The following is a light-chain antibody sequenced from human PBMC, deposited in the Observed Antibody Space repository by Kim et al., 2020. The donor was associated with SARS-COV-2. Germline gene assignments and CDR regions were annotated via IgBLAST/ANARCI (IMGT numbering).Light chain of an antibody. Sequence: DIQMTQSPSSLSASVGDRVTITCRTSQSISSHLNWYHQKPGRVPKLRIYAASTLQGGVPSRFSGSGSATDLTLTISRLQPEDFATYSCQQSYITPIIFGPGTKVVIK. CDR2: AAS. V-gene: IGKV1-39*01. J-gene: IGKJ1*01. CDR1: QSISSH. CDR3: QQSYITPII.